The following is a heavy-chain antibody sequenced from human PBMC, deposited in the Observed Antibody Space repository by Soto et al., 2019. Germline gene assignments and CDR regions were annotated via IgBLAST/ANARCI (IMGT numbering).Heavy chain of an antibody. CDR3: ARDAPPPELRFLEWHNYDYNGMDV. Sequence: QVQVVQSGDEVKETGASVRVSCKTSGYSFTAYGISWVRQAPGQGLEWMGWISGYNGKTKYAQKVQGRVTMTTDTATSKAYMEVRSLRTDDTAIYYCARDAPPPELRFLEWHNYDYNGMDVWGQGTTVTVSS. D-gene: IGHD3-3*01. V-gene: IGHV1-18*01. CDR1: GYSFTAYG. J-gene: IGHJ6*02. CDR2: ISGYNGKT.